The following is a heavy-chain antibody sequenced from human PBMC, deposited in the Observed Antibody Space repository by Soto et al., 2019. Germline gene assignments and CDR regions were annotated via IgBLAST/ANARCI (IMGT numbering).Heavy chain of an antibody. CDR2: IKQDGSEK. D-gene: IGHD5-18*01. V-gene: IGHV3-7*01. CDR3: AREGSYGPFDY. J-gene: IGHJ4*02. CDR1: GFTFSSYW. Sequence: EVQLVESGGGLVQPGGSLRLSCAASGFTFSSYWMSWVRQAPGKGLEWVANIKQDGSEKYYVDSVKGRFTISRDNAKNSLDLQMNSLRAEDTAVYYCAREGSYGPFDYWGQGTLVTVSS.